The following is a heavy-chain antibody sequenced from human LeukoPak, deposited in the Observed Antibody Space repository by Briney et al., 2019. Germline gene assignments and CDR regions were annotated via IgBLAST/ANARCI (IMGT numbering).Heavy chain of an antibody. Sequence: PGGSLRLSCAVSGFTVSTNFMSWVRQAPGKGPEWVSIIYADGGTKYADSVKGRFTISRDTSKNTFSLQMNNLRAEDTAVYYCARGPLIAAAGTWWGQGTLVTVSS. CDR1: GFTVSTNF. CDR2: IYADGGT. V-gene: IGHV3-53*01. D-gene: IGHD6-13*01. J-gene: IGHJ4*02. CDR3: ARGPLIAAAGTW.